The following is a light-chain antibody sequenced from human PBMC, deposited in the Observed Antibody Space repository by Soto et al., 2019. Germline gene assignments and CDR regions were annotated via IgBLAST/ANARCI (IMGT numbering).Light chain of an antibody. CDR1: QRVSSN. CDR3: QRGDT. Sequence: EIVLTQSPATLSLAPGERATLSCRASQRVSSNLAWYQQKPGQAPRLLIYDASNRATGIPARFSGSGSGTDFALTISRLEPEDFAVYYCQRGDTFGRGTRLESK. V-gene: IGKV3-11*01. CDR2: DAS. J-gene: IGKJ5*01.